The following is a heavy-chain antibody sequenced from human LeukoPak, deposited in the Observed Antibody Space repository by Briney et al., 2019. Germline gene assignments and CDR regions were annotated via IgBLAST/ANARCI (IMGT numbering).Heavy chain of an antibody. CDR2: ISHSGST. CDR3: ARHTCSGVSCYYYYYYMDV. D-gene: IGHD2-15*01. CDR1: GDSISSSTYY. V-gene: IGHV4-39*01. Sequence: SETLSLTCNVSGDSISSSTYYWGWIRQPPGKGLEWIGSISHSGSTYYSPSLKGRVTISIDTSENQFSLKLSSVTAADTAVYYCARHTCSGVSCYYYYYYMDVWGKGTTVTISS. J-gene: IGHJ6*03.